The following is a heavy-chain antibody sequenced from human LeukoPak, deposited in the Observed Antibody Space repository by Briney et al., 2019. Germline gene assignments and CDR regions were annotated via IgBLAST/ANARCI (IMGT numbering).Heavy chain of an antibody. CDR3: ARAPIAVAGIVDY. J-gene: IGHJ4*02. Sequence: HPGRSLRLSCAASGFTFSSYAMHWVRQAPGKGLEWVAVIWYDGSNKYYADSVKGRFTISRDNSKNTLYLQMNSLRAEDTAVYYCARAPIAVAGIVDYWGQGTLVTVSS. V-gene: IGHV3-33*08. CDR2: IWYDGSNK. CDR1: GFTFSSYA. D-gene: IGHD6-19*01.